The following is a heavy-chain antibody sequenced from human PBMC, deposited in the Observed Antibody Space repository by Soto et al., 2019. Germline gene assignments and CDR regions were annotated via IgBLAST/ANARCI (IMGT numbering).Heavy chain of an antibody. CDR2: ISAYNGNT. D-gene: IGHD3-3*01. CDR1: GYTFTSYG. Sequence: QVQLVQSGAEVKKPGASVKVSCKASGYTFTSYGISWVRQAPGQGLEWMGWISAYNGNTNYAQKLQGRVTMTTDTSTSTAYMELRSLRSDDTAVYYCARAARIKIFGVVSRYYYGMDVWGQGPTVTVSS. V-gene: IGHV1-18*01. J-gene: IGHJ6*02. CDR3: ARAARIKIFGVVSRYYYGMDV.